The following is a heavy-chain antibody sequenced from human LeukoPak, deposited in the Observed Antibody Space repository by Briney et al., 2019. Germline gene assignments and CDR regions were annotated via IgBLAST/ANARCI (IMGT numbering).Heavy chain of an antibody. V-gene: IGHV5-51*01. D-gene: IGHD6-6*01. CDR1: XXXXXXXW. Sequence: SXXISCKXXXXXXXXXWIGXVXXXPGXGXXWMGIIYPGDSDTRYSPSFQSQVTISADRSISTAYLQWSSLKASDTAMYYCARRTYSSSSFDYWGQGTLVTVSS. CDR3: ARRTYSSSSFDY. J-gene: IGHJ4*02. CDR2: IYPGDSDT.